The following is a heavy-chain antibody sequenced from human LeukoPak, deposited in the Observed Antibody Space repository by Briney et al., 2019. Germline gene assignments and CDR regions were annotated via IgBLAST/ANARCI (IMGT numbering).Heavy chain of an antibody. V-gene: IGHV7-4-1*02. CDR3: ARGFYDLSTGFYTPDS. CDR1: GYTFISYA. J-gene: IGHJ4*02. CDR2: INSNTGNA. D-gene: IGHD3-9*01. Sequence: ASVKVSCKASGYTFISYAMNWVRQAPGQGLEGMGWINSNTGNATYPQGFTVRVVFSLDTSVSTAYLQINSLKIEDTAVYYCARGFYDLSTGFYTPDSWGQGTLVTVSS.